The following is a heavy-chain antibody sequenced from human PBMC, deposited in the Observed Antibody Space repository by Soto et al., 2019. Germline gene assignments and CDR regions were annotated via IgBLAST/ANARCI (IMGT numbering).Heavy chain of an antibody. J-gene: IGHJ6*02. V-gene: IGHV1-69*13. CDR3: ATRRGGCSGGSCYSGNYYGMDV. CDR2: IIPIFGTA. Sequence: SVKVSCKASGGTFSSYAISWVRQAPGQGLEWMGGIIPIFGTANYAQKFQGRVTITADESTSTAYMELSSLRSEDTAVYYCATRRGGCSGGSCYSGNYYGMDVWGQGTTVTVSS. CDR1: GGTFSSYA. D-gene: IGHD2-15*01.